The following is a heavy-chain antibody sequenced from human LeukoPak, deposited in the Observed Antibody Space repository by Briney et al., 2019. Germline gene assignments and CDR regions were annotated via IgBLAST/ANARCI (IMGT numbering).Heavy chain of an antibody. CDR2: IYVNGIT. CDR1: GGSMFNYY. Sequence: SETLSLTCTVSGGSMFNYYWNWIRQPPGKGLEWIGYIYVNGITNYSPSLRSRGTISIATSKNQFSLRLTSVTAADTAMYYCARRAYYDSSGYHPTTGYFDLWGRGTLVSVSS. V-gene: IGHV4-4*08. CDR3: ARRAYYDSSGYHPTTGYFDL. D-gene: IGHD3-22*01. J-gene: IGHJ2*01.